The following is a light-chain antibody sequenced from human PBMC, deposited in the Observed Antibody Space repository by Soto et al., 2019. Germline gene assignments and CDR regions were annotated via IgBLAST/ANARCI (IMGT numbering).Light chain of an antibody. Sequence: EMLLTQSPATLSLSPGERATLSCRASQGVANNLAWYQQKPGQAPGLLIYEASTRATGIPARFSGSGSGTDFTLTISSLEPEDFAVYYCQQHANWPLTFGGGTKVDIK. CDR1: QGVANN. CDR3: QQHANWPLT. J-gene: IGKJ4*01. V-gene: IGKV3-11*01. CDR2: EAS.